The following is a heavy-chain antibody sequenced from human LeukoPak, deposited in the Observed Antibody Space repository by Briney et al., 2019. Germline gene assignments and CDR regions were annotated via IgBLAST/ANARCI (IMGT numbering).Heavy chain of an antibody. J-gene: IGHJ6*03. CDR2: SSANNGSI. CDR1: GYTFTTYG. D-gene: IGHD6-13*01. Sequence: GASVKVSCKASGYTFTTYGISWVRQAPGQGLEWMAWSSANNGSINYAQKLQGRGSLTTDTSTNTAYMELRSLRSDDTAVYYCARVKGLDAAGNPNYYYYFYMDVWGKGPTVTVSS. V-gene: IGHV1-18*01. CDR3: ARVKGLDAAGNPNYYYYFYMDV.